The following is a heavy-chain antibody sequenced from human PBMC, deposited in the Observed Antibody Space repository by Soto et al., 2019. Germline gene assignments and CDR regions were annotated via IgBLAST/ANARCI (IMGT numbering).Heavy chain of an antibody. Sequence: EVQLLESGGGLVQPGGSLRLSCAASGFTFSSYAMNWVRQAPGKGLGWVSVISGSDGSTYYADSVKGRFTISRDNSKNTLNRQMNSLRAEDTAVYYCARRSSSWYFDYWGQGTLVTVSS. CDR3: ARRSSSWYFDY. J-gene: IGHJ4*02. CDR1: GFTFSSYA. D-gene: IGHD6-13*01. CDR2: ISGSDGST. V-gene: IGHV3-23*01.